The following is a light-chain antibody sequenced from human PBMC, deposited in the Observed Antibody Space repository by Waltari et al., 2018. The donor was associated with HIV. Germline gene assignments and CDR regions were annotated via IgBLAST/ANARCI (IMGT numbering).Light chain of an antibody. CDR3: CSYVGSSTWV. J-gene: IGLJ3*02. Sequence: QSALTQPASVSGSPGQSLTISCTGTSSDVGGYTYVSWYQQHPGKAPKVMIYDVSKRPSGVSNRFSGSKSGNTASLTISGLQAEDEADYYCCSYVGSSTWVFGGGTKLTVL. V-gene: IGLV2-23*02. CDR1: SSDVGGYTY. CDR2: DVS.